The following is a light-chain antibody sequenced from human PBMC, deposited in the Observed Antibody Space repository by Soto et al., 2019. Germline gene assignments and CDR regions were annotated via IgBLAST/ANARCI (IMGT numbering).Light chain of an antibody. CDR1: SSDVGYYDY. CDR3: SSYAGSNNFV. J-gene: IGLJ1*01. V-gene: IGLV2-8*01. Sequence: QSALTQPPSASGFPGQSVTISCTGTSSDVGYYDYVSWYQQHPGKAPKLVIYEVTKRPSGVPDRVSASKSGNTASLTVSGLRAEDEADYYCSSYAGSNNFVCGSGTKVTVL. CDR2: EVT.